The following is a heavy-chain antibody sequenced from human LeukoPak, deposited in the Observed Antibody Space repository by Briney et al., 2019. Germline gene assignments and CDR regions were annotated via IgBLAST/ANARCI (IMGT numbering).Heavy chain of an antibody. Sequence: SETLSLTCTVSGGSISSYYWSWIRQPAGKGLEWIGRIYTSGSTNYNPSLKSRVTMSVDTSKNQFSLKLSSVTAADTAVYYCARAATYYGGNLGRPRYKYYFDYWGQGTLVTVSS. V-gene: IGHV4-4*07. J-gene: IGHJ4*02. CDR1: GGSISSYY. D-gene: IGHD4-23*01. CDR2: IYTSGST. CDR3: ARAATYYGGNLGRPRYKYYFDY.